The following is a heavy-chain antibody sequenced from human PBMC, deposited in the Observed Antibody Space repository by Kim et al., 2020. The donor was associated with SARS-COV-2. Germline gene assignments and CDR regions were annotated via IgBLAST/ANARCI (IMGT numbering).Heavy chain of an antibody. CDR3: ARLSTRGHYYFDY. D-gene: IGHD2-2*01. CDR1: GGSFSGYY. V-gene: IGHV4-34*01. Sequence: SETLSLTCAVYGGSFSGYYWSWIRQPPGKGLEWIGEINHSGSTNYNPSLKSRVTISVDTSKNQFSLKLSSVTAADTAVYYCARLSTRGHYYFDYWGQGTLVTVSS. J-gene: IGHJ4*02. CDR2: INHSGST.